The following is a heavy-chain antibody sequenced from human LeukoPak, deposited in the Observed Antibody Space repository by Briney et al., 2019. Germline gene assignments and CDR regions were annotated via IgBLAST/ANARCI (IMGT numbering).Heavy chain of an antibody. V-gene: IGHV4-39*01. CDR1: GGSISSSSYY. J-gene: IGHJ3*02. CDR3: ARSTSSGPDAFDI. D-gene: IGHD3-22*01. CDR2: IYYSGST. Sequence: SETLSLACTVSGGSISSSSYYWGWIRQPPGKGLEWIGSIYYSGSTYYNPSLKSRVTISVDTSKNQFSLKLSSVTAADTAVYYCARSTSSGPDAFDIWGQGTMVTVSS.